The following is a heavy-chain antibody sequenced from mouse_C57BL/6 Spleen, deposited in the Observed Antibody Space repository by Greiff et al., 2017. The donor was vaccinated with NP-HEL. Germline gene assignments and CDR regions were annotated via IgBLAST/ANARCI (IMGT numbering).Heavy chain of an antibody. CDR3: ARYKYYGSSPWYFDV. J-gene: IGHJ1*03. CDR2: ISYSGST. D-gene: IGHD1-1*01. Sequence: DVKLQESGPGLAKPSQTLSLTCSVTGYSITSDYWNWIRKFPGNKLEYMGYISYSGSTYYNPSLKSRISITRDTSKNQYYLQLNSVTTEDTATYYCARYKYYGSSPWYFDVWGTGTTVTVSS. CDR1: GYSITSDY. V-gene: IGHV3-8*01.